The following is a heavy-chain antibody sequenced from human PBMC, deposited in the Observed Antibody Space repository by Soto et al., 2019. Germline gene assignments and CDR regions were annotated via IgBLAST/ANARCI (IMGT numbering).Heavy chain of an antibody. D-gene: IGHD2-2*01. CDR3: GRGSSDSDGILRVDY. CDR2: IYSGGNT. Sequence: EVQLVETGGGLIQPGESLRLSCAASGFTVSTNYMSWVRQAPGKGLEWVSVIYSGGNTYYADSVKGRFSMSRDKSKNTLFLQMDGLRAADTGVYFCGRGSSDSDGILRVDYWGQGTLVTVSS. CDR1: GFTVSTNY. V-gene: IGHV3-53*02. J-gene: IGHJ4*02.